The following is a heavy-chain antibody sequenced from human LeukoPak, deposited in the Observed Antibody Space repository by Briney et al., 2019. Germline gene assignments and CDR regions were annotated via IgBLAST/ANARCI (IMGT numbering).Heavy chain of an antibody. CDR1: GFTLSGHW. J-gene: IGHJ5*02. Sequence: QPGESLRLSCVASGFTLSGHWMHWVRQAPGKGLVWVSRINSDESTTVYADSVKGRFTISRDNAKNTLYLQMNSLTAEDTAVYYCARSDWFDPWGQGTLVTVSS. CDR2: INSDESTT. V-gene: IGHV3-74*01. CDR3: ARSDWFDP.